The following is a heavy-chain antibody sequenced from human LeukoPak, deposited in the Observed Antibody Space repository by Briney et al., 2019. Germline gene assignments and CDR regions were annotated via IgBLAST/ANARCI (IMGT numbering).Heavy chain of an antibody. D-gene: IGHD2-2*01. CDR3: ARARYANATYAFDI. Sequence: SETLSLTCTVSGGSVSSYYWSWIRRPQGRGLEWIAYLSHSGSSDSNPSLTSRVTTLVDTSKNQFSLELTSVNAADTADGYCARARYANATYAFDIWGHGTMVTVSS. V-gene: IGHV4-59*02. CDR1: GGSVSSYY. J-gene: IGHJ3*02. CDR2: LSHSGSS.